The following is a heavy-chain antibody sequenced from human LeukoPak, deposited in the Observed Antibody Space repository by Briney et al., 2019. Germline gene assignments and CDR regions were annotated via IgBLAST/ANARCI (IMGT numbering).Heavy chain of an antibody. CDR2: IFPDDSDT. CDR3: ARRDPTTVTAFDY. D-gene: IGHD4-17*01. CDR1: RFDFTRDW. Sequence: GESLKISFRFSRFDFTRDWIGWVRLIPGKGLEWMGIIFPDDSDTRYSPSVQGQVTLSADKSISTAYLQWSSLKASDTAIYYCARRDPTTVTAFDYWGQGTLVTVSS. J-gene: IGHJ4*02. V-gene: IGHV5-51*01.